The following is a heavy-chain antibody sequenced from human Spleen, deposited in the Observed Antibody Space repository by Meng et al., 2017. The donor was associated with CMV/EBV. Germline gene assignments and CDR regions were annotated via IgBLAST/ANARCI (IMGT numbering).Heavy chain of an antibody. CDR2: IRSKANSYAT. Sequence: CQAPGFTFSGSAIHWVRQASGKGLEWVGRIRSKANSYATAYAAAVKGRFTISRDDSKNTAYLQMNSLKTEDTAVYYCTRAVTTFGSDYWGQGTLVTVSS. V-gene: IGHV3-73*01. CDR1: GFTFSGSA. J-gene: IGHJ4*02. D-gene: IGHD3-16*01. CDR3: TRAVTTFGSDY.